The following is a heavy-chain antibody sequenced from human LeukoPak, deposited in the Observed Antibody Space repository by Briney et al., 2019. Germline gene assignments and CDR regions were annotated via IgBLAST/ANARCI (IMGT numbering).Heavy chain of an antibody. CDR3: ATFTDY. V-gene: IGHV3-66*01. CDR2: IYSGGST. Sequence: GGSLRLSCAASGFTVSNNYMNWVRQAPGKGLEWVSVIYSGGSTYYANSVKGRFTISRDNSKNTLYLRMNSLRAEDTAVYYCATFTDYWGQGTLVTVSS. J-gene: IGHJ4*02. CDR1: GFTVSNNY.